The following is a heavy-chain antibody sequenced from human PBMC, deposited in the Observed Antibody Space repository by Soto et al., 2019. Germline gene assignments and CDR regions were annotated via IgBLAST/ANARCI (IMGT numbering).Heavy chain of an antibody. D-gene: IGHD6-19*01. CDR1: GGSFSGYY. CDR2: INHSGST. Sequence: SETLSLTCAVYGGSFSGYYWSWIRQPPGKGLEWIGEINHSGSTNYNPSLKSRVTISVDTSKNQFSLKLSSVTAADTAVYYCARLYTAVAYSSGPYYYGMDVWGQGTTVTVSS. J-gene: IGHJ6*02. CDR3: ARLYTAVAYSSGPYYYGMDV. V-gene: IGHV4-34*01.